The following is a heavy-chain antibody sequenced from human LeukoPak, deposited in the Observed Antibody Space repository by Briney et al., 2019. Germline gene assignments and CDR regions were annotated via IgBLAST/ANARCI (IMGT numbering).Heavy chain of an antibody. CDR1: GHTLSDHY. V-gene: IGHV1-2*02. J-gene: IGHJ4*02. Sequence: ASVKVSCKASGHTLSDHYIHWVRQAPGQGLEWMGWINPNNGVPDYAQKFQGRVTMTRDTSTSTAFMDLSSLRSDDTAVYYCATETFDCWGQGTLVTVSS. CDR2: INPNNGVP. CDR3: ATETFDC.